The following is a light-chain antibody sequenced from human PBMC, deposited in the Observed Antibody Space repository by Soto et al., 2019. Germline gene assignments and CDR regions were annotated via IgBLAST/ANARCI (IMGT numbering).Light chain of an antibody. Sequence: DIQMTQSPSTLSASLGDRVTITCRASQSISRWLAWYQQKPGKAPKVLIYDASNLASGVPSRFSGSGSGTEFTLTIRSLQPDDFAAYYCQHYNSYSMYTFGQGTKLEI. V-gene: IGKV1-5*01. CDR3: QHYNSYSMYT. CDR1: QSISRW. J-gene: IGKJ2*01. CDR2: DAS.